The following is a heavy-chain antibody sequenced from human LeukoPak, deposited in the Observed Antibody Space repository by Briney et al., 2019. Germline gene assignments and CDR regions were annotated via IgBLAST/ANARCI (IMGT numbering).Heavy chain of an antibody. CDR3: ARDSKGSGWYLIDY. D-gene: IGHD6-13*01. J-gene: IGHJ4*02. Sequence: GGSLRLSCAASRFTFSSYAMHWVRQAPGKGLEWVAVISYDGSNKYYADSVKGRFTISRDNSKNTLYLQMNSLRAEDTAVYYCARDSKGSGWYLIDYWGQGTLVTVSS. CDR2: ISYDGSNK. CDR1: RFTFSSYA. V-gene: IGHV3-30-3*01.